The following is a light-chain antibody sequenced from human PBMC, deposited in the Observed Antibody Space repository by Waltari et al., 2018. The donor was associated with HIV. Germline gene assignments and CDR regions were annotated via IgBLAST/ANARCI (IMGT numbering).Light chain of an antibody. CDR3: QQYQSWPRT. V-gene: IGKV3D-15*01. J-gene: IGKJ4*01. CDR1: QTVSGN. Sequence: DIVMTQSPGTLSVSPGERATLSCKASQTVSGNLAWYQQRPGQSPRLLIYAASTRATDTPPSCSGSGSETDFTLTIGSLQSEDFAIYFCQQYQSWPRTFGQGTKVEIK. CDR2: AAS.